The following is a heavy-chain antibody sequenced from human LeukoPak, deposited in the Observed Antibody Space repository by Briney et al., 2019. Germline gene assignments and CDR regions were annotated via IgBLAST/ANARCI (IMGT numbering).Heavy chain of an antibody. CDR2: IKGDGSEK. V-gene: IGHV3-7*01. CDR1: GFTFDDYG. J-gene: IGHJ6*03. CDR3: ARNRASMDV. Sequence: TGGSLRHSCAASGFTFDDYGMSWVRQAPGKGLEWVANIKGDGSEKYYVDSVKGRFTISRDNAKNSLYLQMNSLRAEDTAVYHCARNRASMDVWGKGTTVIVSS.